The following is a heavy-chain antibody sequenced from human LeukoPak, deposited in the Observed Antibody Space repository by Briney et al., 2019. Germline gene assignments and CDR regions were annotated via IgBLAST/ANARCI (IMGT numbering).Heavy chain of an antibody. CDR3: AREETDYFDY. V-gene: IGHV3-21*01. J-gene: IGHJ4*02. Sequence: GGSLRLSCAASGFTFSTYTMNWVRQAPGKGLEWVSSISSIGRYIYYADSVKGRFTISRDNTKNSLYLRVNSLSPEDTAVYYCAREETDYFDYWGQGTLVTVSS. CDR1: GFTFSTYT. CDR2: ISSIGRYI.